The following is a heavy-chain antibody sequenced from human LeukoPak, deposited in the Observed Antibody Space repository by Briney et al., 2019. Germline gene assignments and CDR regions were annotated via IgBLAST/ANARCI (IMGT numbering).Heavy chain of an antibody. Sequence: SETLSLTCTVSAGSISSYYWSWLRQPPGKGLEWIGYICYSGRTNYNPSLKRRATITVTTSKKQFFLQRSLTPAAATAVYYCARAQLGNFDYWGQGTLVTVSS. CDR2: ICYSGRT. D-gene: IGHD6-6*01. CDR1: AGSISSYY. J-gene: IGHJ4*02. CDR3: ARAQLGNFDY. V-gene: IGHV4-59*01.